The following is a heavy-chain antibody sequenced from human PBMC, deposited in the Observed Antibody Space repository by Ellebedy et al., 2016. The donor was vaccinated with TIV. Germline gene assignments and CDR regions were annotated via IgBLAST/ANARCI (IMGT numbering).Heavy chain of an antibody. CDR1: AFTVGNNY. CDR2: IYSGGAT. Sequence: GGSLRLSCAASAFTVGNNYMAWVRQAPGKGLEWVSLIYSGGATHYADSVKGRFTISRDSSKNTLYLQMKSLRAEDTAVYYCMRRWSWGQGTLVTVSS. V-gene: IGHV3-66*04. CDR3: MRRWS. J-gene: IGHJ4*02. D-gene: IGHD2-15*01.